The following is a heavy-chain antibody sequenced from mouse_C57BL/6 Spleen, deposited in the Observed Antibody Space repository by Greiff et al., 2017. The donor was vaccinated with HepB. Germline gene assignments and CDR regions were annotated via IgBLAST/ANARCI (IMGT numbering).Heavy chain of an antibody. Sequence: VQLKESGGGLVKPGGSLKLSCAASGFTFSDYGMHWVRQAPEKGLEWVAYISSGSSTIYYADTVKGRFTISRDNAKNTLFMQMTSLRSEDTAMYYCARGYYGGFAYWGQGTLVTVSA. V-gene: IGHV5-17*01. CDR3: ARGYYGGFAY. J-gene: IGHJ3*01. D-gene: IGHD1-1*01. CDR2: ISSGSSTI. CDR1: GFTFSDYG.